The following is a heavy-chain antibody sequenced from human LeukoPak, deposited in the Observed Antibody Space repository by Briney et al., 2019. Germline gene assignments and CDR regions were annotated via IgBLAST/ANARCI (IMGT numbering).Heavy chain of an antibody. CDR3: ARRRDGYNQYYFDY. CDR1: GFTFSSYE. Sequence: PGGSLRLSCAASGFTFSSYEMNWVRQAPGKGLEWVSHISSSGSTIYDADTVKGRFTISRDNAKNSLYLQMNSLRAEDTAVYYCARRRDGYNQYYFDYWGQGTLVTVSS. D-gene: IGHD5-24*01. V-gene: IGHV3-48*03. CDR2: ISSSGSTI. J-gene: IGHJ4*02.